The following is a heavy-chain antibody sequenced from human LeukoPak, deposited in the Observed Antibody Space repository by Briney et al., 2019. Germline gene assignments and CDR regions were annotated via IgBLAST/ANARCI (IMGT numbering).Heavy chain of an antibody. D-gene: IGHD3-22*01. J-gene: IGHJ4*02. CDR2: INPNSGGT. Sequence: GASVKVSCKASGYTFTGYYMHWVRQAPGQGLEWMGWINPNSGGTNYAQKFQGRVTMTRDTSISTAYMELSRLRSDDTAVYYCARDRVEELPPYYYDSSGYLGDYWGQGTLVTVS. CDR1: GYTFTGYY. V-gene: IGHV1-2*02. CDR3: ARDRVEELPPYYYDSSGYLGDY.